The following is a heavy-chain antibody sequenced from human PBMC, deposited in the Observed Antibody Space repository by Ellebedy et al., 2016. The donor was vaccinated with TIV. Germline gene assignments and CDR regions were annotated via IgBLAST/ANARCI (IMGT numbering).Heavy chain of an antibody. Sequence: SETLSLTCTVSGGSISNSGYYWGWIPQPPEKGLEWIGIIYHSGSTYYNPSLKSRVTISVDTSKNQFSLKLSSVTAADTAVYYCARMRYCGGDCWYFDYWGQGTLVTVSS. V-gene: IGHV4-39*01. CDR1: GGSISNSGYY. CDR3: ARMRYCGGDCWYFDY. J-gene: IGHJ4*02. CDR2: IYHSGST. D-gene: IGHD2-21*02.